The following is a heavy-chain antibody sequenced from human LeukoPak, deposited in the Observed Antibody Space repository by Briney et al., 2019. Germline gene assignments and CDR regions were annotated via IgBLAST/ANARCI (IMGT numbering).Heavy chain of an antibody. CDR3: ARDQFGKGNWFDP. V-gene: IGHV3-21*01. CDR1: GFTFSSYS. CDR2: ISSGSDYI. J-gene: IGHJ5*02. D-gene: IGHD3-10*01. Sequence: KPGGSLRLSCAASGFTFSSYSMTWVRQAPGKGLEWVSSISSGSDYIFYADSVKGRFTISRDNAKNSLYLQMSSLRAEDTAVYYCARDQFGKGNWFDPWGQGTLVTVSS.